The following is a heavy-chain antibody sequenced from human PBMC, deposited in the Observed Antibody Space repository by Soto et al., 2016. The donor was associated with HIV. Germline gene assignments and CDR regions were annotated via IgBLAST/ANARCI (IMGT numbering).Heavy chain of an antibody. Sequence: DVQLMESGGGIVPPGGSLRLSCTASGLKFNSYWMSWVRKSPEKGLTWVSRISGDGTNINYADSVKGRFIISRDNTKKMVFLEMNGLTSEDTAIYYCVRGVRDEHNSAGLFNYWGQGTLVTVSS. V-gene: IGHV3-74*01. D-gene: IGHD3-10*01. CDR1: GLKFNSYW. CDR3: VRGVRDEHNSAGLFNY. J-gene: IGHJ4*02. CDR2: ISGDGTNI.